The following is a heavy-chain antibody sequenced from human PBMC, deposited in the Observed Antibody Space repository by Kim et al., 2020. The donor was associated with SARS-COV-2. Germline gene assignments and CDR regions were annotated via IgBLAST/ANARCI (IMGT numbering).Heavy chain of an antibody. V-gene: IGHV1-69*13. J-gene: IGHJ4*02. CDR1: GGTFSSYA. CDR3: ASHFGTYYYDSGSDY. CDR2: IIPIFGTA. D-gene: IGHD3-22*01. Sequence: SVKVSCKASGGTFSSYAISWVRQAPGQGLEWMGGIIPIFGTANYAQKFQGRVTITADESTSTAYMELSSLRSEDTAVYYCASHFGTYYYDSGSDYWGQGTLVTVSS.